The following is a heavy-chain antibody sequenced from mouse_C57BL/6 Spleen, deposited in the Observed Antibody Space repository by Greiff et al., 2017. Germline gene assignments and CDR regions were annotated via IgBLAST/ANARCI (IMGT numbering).Heavy chain of an antibody. CDR1: GYTFTSYW. V-gene: IGHV1-64*01. CDR2: IHPISGST. J-gene: IGHJ4*01. Sequence: QVQLQQPGAELVKPGASVKLSCKASGYTFTSYWMHWVKQRPGQGLEWIGMIHPISGSTNYNEKFKSKATLTVDKSSSTAYMQLSSLTSEDSAVYYCARYYYGSSYYAMDYWGQGTSVTVSS. CDR3: ARYYYGSSYYAMDY. D-gene: IGHD1-1*01.